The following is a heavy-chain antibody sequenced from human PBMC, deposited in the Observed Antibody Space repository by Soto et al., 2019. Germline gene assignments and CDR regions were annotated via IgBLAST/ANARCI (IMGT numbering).Heavy chain of an antibody. D-gene: IGHD7-27*01. Sequence: SETLSLTCSVSGDSISNLDYFWAWIRQPPGQALEYIGYIYKSATTYYNPSFESRVAISVDTSKSQFSLNVTSVTAADTAVYFCARGRYCLTGKCFPNWFDSWGQGALVTVSS. J-gene: IGHJ5*01. V-gene: IGHV4-30-4*01. CDR1: GDSISNLDYF. CDR2: IYKSATT. CDR3: ARGRYCLTGKCFPNWFDS.